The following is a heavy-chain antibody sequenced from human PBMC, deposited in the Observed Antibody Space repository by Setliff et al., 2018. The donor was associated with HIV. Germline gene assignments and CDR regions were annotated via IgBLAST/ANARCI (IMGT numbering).Heavy chain of an antibody. CDR3: ARDFGYSGYGSPIY. Sequence: ASVKVSCKASGYPFTGYYMHWVRLAPGLGLEWMGWINPHSGNTDFAQRFQGRITMTSDTSISTAYMELSSLKSDDTAVYYCARDFGYSGYGSPIYWGQGTLVTVSS. V-gene: IGHV1-2*02. CDR1: GYPFTGYY. D-gene: IGHD5-12*01. CDR2: INPHSGNT. J-gene: IGHJ4*02.